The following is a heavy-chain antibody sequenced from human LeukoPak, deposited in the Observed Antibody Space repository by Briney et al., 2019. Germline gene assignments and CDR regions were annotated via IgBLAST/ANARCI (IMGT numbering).Heavy chain of an antibody. J-gene: IGHJ4*02. CDR2: IKKTGSET. CDR1: GFTFSHFW. CDR3: AREDGYCSGGNCYSYFDS. V-gene: IGHV3-7*01. D-gene: IGHD2-15*01. Sequence: GGSLRLSCAASGFTFSHFWMSWVRQAPGKGLEWVAYIKKTGSETYYVDSVKGRFTITRDNTRNSLFLQMYSLRAEDTAVYLCAREDGYCSGGNCYSYFDSWGQGTLVTVSS.